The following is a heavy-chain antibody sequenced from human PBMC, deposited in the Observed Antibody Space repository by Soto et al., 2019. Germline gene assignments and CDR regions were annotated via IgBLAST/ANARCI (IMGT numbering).Heavy chain of an antibody. CDR2: MYFSGFYSGST. V-gene: IGHV4-39*01. J-gene: IGHJ4*02. Sequence: TLSLTCTVSGGSMSSSSYYWGWIRQPPGKGLEWIANMYFSGFYSGSTSYNPSLKSRVTISVDTSKNQFSLQVSSVTAADTAVYYCARGFDILTFGFCLDYWGQGTLVTVSS. CDR1: GGSMSSSSYY. D-gene: IGHD3-9*01. CDR3: ARGFDILTFGFCLDY.